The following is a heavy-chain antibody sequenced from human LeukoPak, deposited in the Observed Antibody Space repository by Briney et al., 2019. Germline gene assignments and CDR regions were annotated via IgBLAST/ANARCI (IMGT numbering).Heavy chain of an antibody. V-gene: IGHV4-59*01. D-gene: IGHD2-21*02. CDR2: RYYSGST. CDR3: ARVRADFETD. CDR1: GGSISSYD. Sequence: SETLSLTRSVSGGSISSYDWTWIRQPPGKGLEWIGYRYYSGSTTYNPSLKSRVTISVDTSKSQFSLKSISVTAADTAIYYCARVRADFETDWGQGTLVTVSS. J-gene: IGHJ1*01.